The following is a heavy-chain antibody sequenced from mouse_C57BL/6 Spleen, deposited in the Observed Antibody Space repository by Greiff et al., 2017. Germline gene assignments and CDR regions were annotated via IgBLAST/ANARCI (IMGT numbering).Heavy chain of an antibody. V-gene: IGHV1-74*01. CDR3: AIEESYYDYDGWYFDV. CDR2: IHPSDSDT. Sequence: QVQLQQPGAELVKPGASVKVSCKASGYTFTSYWMHWVKQRPGQGLEWIGRIHPSDSDTNYNQKFKGKATLTVDKSSSPAYMQLSSLTSEDSAVYYCAIEESYYDYDGWYFDVWGTGTTVTVSS. D-gene: IGHD2-4*01. J-gene: IGHJ1*03. CDR1: GYTFTSYW.